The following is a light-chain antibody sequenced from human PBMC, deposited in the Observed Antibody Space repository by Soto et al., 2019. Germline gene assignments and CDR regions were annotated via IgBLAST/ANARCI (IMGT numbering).Light chain of an antibody. V-gene: IGLV1-40*01. CDR1: SSNIGAGYD. J-gene: IGLJ2*01. Sequence: QAVVTQPPSVSGAPGQRVTISCTGSSSNIGAGYDVHWYQQLPGTAPKLLIYGNSNPPSGVPDRFSGSKSGTSASLAITGLHAEDEADYYCQSYDSSLSVVFGGGTKLTVL. CDR2: GNS. CDR3: QSYDSSLSVV.